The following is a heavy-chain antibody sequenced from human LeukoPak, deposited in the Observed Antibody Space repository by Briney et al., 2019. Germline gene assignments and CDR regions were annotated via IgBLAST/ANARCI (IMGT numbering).Heavy chain of an antibody. CDR1: GFTFSSYA. CDR3: ARGFHSSGWYSMYYYYGMDV. D-gene: IGHD6-19*01. V-gene: IGHV3-30-3*01. J-gene: IGHJ6*02. CDR2: ISYDGSNK. Sequence: PGGSLRLSCAAPGFTFSSYAMHWVRQAPGKGLEWVAVISYDGSNKYYADSVKGRFTISRDNSKNTLYLQMNSLRAEDTAVYYCARGFHSSGWYSMYYYYGMDVWGQGTTVTVSS.